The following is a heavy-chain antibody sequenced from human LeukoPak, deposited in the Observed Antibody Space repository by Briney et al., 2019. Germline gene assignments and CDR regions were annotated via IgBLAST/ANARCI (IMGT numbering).Heavy chain of an antibody. D-gene: IGHD6-19*01. CDR2: VYYSGTT. V-gene: IGHV4-39*07. CDR1: GDSISLSFYY. Sequence: SETLSLTCSVSGDSISLSFYYWGWIRQPPGKALEWIGSVYYSGTTSYNPSLKSRVTISVDMSKNHFSLSLRSVTAADTAMYYCARGTLYRGWSYYLDFWGQGSQVTVSS. CDR3: ARGTLYRGWSYYLDF. J-gene: IGHJ4*02.